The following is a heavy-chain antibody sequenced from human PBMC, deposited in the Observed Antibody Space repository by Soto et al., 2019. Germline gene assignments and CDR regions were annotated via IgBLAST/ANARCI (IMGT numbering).Heavy chain of an antibody. CDR1: GGSISSSSYY. J-gene: IGHJ4*02. CDR2: IYYSGST. D-gene: IGHD4-17*01. CDR3: ARVDYGDYEFDY. Sequence: QLQLQESGPGLVKPSETLSRTCTVSGGSISSSSYYWGWIRQPPGKGLEWIGSIYYSGSTYYNPSLKSRVTISVDTSKNQFSLKLSSVTAADTAVYYCARVDYGDYEFDYWGQGTLVTVSS. V-gene: IGHV4-39*01.